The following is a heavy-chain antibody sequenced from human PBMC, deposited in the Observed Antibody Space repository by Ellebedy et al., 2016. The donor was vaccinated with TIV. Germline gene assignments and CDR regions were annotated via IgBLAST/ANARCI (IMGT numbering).Heavy chain of an antibody. CDR2: FNPGGGT. J-gene: IGHJ4*02. CDR1: TGSFRGYY. Sequence: SETLSLTCAVSTGSFRGYYWSWIRQSPGKGLEWIGRFNPGGGTDYNPSLKSRVTISGDTSKDQFSLNLSSVTAADTAVYYCARDYGGKTTFDFWGQGTLVTASS. CDR3: ARDYGGKTTFDF. V-gene: IGHV4-34*01. D-gene: IGHD4-23*01.